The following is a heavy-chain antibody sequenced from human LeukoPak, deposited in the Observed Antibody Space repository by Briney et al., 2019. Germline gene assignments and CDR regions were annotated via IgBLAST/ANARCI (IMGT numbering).Heavy chain of an antibody. J-gene: IGHJ5*02. D-gene: IGHD3-3*01. CDR3: AKAGDFWSGRNWFDP. Sequence: GGSLRLSCAASGFTFSSYWMSWVRQAPGKGLEWVANIKQDGSEKYYVDSVKGRFTISRDNAKNSLYLQMNSLRAEDTAVYYCAKAGDFWSGRNWFDPWGQGTLVTVSS. CDR1: GFTFSSYW. CDR2: IKQDGSEK. V-gene: IGHV3-7*03.